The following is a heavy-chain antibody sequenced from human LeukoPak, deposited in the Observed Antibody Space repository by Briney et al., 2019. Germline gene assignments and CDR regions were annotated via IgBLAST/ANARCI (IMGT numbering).Heavy chain of an antibody. J-gene: IGHJ4*02. V-gene: IGHV1-69*13. D-gene: IGHD3-10*01. CDR3: ARAYEIPMVRGVMFDY. CDR2: IIPIFGTA. Sequence: GASVKVSCKASGYTFTSYGISWVRQAPGQGLEWMGGIIPIFGTANYAQKFQGRVTITADESTSTAYMELSSLRSEDTAVYYCARAYEIPMVRGVMFDYWGQGTLVTVSS. CDR1: GYTFTSYG.